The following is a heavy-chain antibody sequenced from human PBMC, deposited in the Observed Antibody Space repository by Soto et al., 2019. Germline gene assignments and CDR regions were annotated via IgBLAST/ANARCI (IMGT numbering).Heavy chain of an antibody. Sequence: GGSLRLSCAASGFTFSSYAMHWVRQAPGKGLEWVAVISYDGSNKYYADSVKGRLTISRDNSKNTLYLQMNSLRAEDTAVYYCARDVAVAGTAFDYWGQGTLVTVSS. V-gene: IGHV3-30-3*01. CDR3: ARDVAVAGTAFDY. CDR1: GFTFSSYA. CDR2: ISYDGSNK. J-gene: IGHJ4*02. D-gene: IGHD6-19*01.